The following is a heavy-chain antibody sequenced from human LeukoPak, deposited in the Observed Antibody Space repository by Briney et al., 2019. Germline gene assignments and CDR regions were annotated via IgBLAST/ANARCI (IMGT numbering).Heavy chain of an antibody. CDR3: ARARGVVAATNAFDI. CDR2: ISSSSSTI. D-gene: IGHD2-15*01. J-gene: IGHJ3*02. CDR1: GFTFSSYG. V-gene: IGHV3-48*01. Sequence: PGGSLRLSCAASGFTFSSYGMSWVRQAPGKGLEWVSYISSSSSTIYYADSVKGRFTISRDNAKNSLYLQMNSLRAEDTAVYYCARARGVVAATNAFDIWGQGTMVTVSS.